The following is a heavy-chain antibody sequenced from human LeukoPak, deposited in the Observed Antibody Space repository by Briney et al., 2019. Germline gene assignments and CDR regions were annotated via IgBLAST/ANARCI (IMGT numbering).Heavy chain of an antibody. D-gene: IGHD6-25*01. J-gene: IGHJ4*02. CDR3: AKDPSSYSSGPGDH. CDR2: ISGSGGST. V-gene: IGHV3-23*01. CDR1: GFTFNMYA. Sequence: GGSLRLSCSASGFTFNMYAMTWVRQAPGKGLEWVSAISGSGGSTYYADSVKGRFTISRDNSKNTLYLQMNSLRAEDTAVYYCAKDPSSYSSGPGDHWGQGTLVTVSS.